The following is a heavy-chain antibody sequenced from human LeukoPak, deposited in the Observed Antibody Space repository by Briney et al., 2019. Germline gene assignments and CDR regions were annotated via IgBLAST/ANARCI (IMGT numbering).Heavy chain of an antibody. D-gene: IGHD3-16*01. CDR1: GFTFSSYG. Sequence: GGSLRLSCAASGFTFSSYGMHWVRQAPGKGLEWVAVISYDGSNKYYADSVKGRFTISRDNSKNTLYLQMNSLRAEDTAVYYCAKGGPFGQSYYYDYYYMDVRGKGTTVTVSS. V-gene: IGHV3-30*18. J-gene: IGHJ6*03. CDR2: ISYDGSNK. CDR3: AKGGPFGQSYYYDYYYMDV.